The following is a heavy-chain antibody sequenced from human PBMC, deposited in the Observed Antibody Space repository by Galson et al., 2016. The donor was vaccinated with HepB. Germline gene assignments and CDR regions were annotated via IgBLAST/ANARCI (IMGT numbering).Heavy chain of an antibody. D-gene: IGHD2/OR15-2a*01. J-gene: IGHJ4*02. CDR3: ARRHEYCPPVGCSVDY. CDR2: DSMDGRRK. Sequence: SLRLSCAGSGFLFRNYGMHWVRQAPGKGLEWVAADSMDGRRKWYAESVKGRFTISRDNFNNMLFLQMSSLRPDDTAVYFCARRHEYCPPVGCSVDYWGQGTLVSVSS. V-gene: IGHV3-30*03. CDR1: GFLFRNYG.